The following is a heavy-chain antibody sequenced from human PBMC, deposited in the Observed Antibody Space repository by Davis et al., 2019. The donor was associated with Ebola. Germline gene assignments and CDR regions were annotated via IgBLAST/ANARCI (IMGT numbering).Heavy chain of an antibody. J-gene: IGHJ4*02. CDR2: IKSDGSTT. D-gene: IGHD6-6*01. CDR3: ARDGGSYSSFWTGELGIMFY. CDR1: GFTFSNYW. V-gene: IGHV3-74*01. Sequence: PGGSLRLSCAASGFTFSNYWMHWVRQAPGKGLVWVSRIKSDGSTTTYADSVKGRFTISRDTSKNTLYLQMDSLRAEDTAVYYCARDGGSYSSFWTGELGIMFYWGQGTLVTVSS.